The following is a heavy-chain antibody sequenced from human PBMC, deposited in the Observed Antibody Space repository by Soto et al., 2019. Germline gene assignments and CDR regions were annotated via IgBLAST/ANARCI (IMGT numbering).Heavy chain of an antibody. CDR3: ARWSYLDY. J-gene: IGHJ4*02. CDR2: IRGSDGKT. Sequence: PGGSLRLSCAASGFSFGSYALSWVRQAPGKGLEWVSTIRGSDGKTSYADSVKGRFSISRDTSQSTLYLQMNSLRADDTAMYYCARWSYLDYWGQGTRVTVSS. V-gene: IGHV3-23*01. D-gene: IGHD3-3*01. CDR1: GFSFGSYA.